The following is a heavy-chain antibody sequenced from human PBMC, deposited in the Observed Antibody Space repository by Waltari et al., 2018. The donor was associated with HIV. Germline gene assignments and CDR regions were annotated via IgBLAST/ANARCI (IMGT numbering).Heavy chain of an antibody. CDR1: GFTFSSYA. Sequence: EVQLLESGGGLVQPGGSLRLSCAGSGFTFSSYAMTWVRQAPGKGLEWVSAIFGDGGRTFYADSVKGRFTISRDNSKNTLYLQMNSLRAEDTAVYYCAKGTLNPLTTDYWGQGTLVTVSS. J-gene: IGHJ4*02. V-gene: IGHV3-23*01. D-gene: IGHD4-17*01. CDR3: AKGTLNPLTTDY. CDR2: IFGDGGRT.